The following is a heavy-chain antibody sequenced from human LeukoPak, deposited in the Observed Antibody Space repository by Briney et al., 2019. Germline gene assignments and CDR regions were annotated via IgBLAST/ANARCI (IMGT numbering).Heavy chain of an antibody. CDR3: ARDTGHCSGGSCSHDY. CDR2: IYYSGST. CDR1: GGSISSSSYY. V-gene: IGHV4-39*07. D-gene: IGHD2-15*01. Sequence: PSETLSLTCTVSGGSISSSSYYWGWIRQPPGKGLEWIGSIYYSGSTYYNPSLKSRVTISVDTSKNQFSLKLSSVTAADTAVYYCARDTGHCSGGSCSHDYWGQGTLVTVSS. J-gene: IGHJ4*02.